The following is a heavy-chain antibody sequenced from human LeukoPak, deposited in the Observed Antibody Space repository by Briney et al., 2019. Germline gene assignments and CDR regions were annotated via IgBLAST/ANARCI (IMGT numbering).Heavy chain of an antibody. D-gene: IGHD5-18*01. CDR1: GGTFSSYA. J-gene: IGHJ3*02. Sequence: ASVKVSCKASGGTFSSYAISWVRQAPGQGLEWMGRIIPIFGTANCAQKFQGRVTITTDESTSTAYMELSSLRSEDTAVYYCTSGGYSYGYNGAFDIWGQGTMVTVSS. CDR3: TSGGYSYGYNGAFDI. CDR2: IIPIFGTA. V-gene: IGHV1-69*05.